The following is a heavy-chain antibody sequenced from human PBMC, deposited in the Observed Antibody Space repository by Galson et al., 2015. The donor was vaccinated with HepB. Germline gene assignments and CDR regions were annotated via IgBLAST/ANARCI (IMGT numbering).Heavy chain of an antibody. Sequence: SLRLSCAASGFTFSSYWMSWVRQAPGKGLEWVANIKQDGIEQYYVDSVKGRFTISRDNAKNSLYLQMNSLRAEDTAVYYCAKGVPSGITATVFDLWGQGTLVTVSS. CDR3: AKGVPSGITATVFDL. CDR1: GFTFSSYW. CDR2: IKQDGIEQ. J-gene: IGHJ4*02. D-gene: IGHD6-25*01. V-gene: IGHV3-7*03.